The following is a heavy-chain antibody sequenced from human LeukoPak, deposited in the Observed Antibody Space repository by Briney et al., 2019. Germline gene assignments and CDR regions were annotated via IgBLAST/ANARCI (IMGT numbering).Heavy chain of an antibody. CDR3: ARGAGQQLGIYYYYYYMDV. CDR1: GGSISSSSYY. Sequence: PSETLSLTCTVSGGSISSSSYYWGWIRQPPGKGLEWIGSIYYSGSTYYNPSLKSRVTISVDTSKNQFSLKLSSVTAADTAVYYCARGAGQQLGIYYYYYYMDVWGKGTTVTVSS. CDR2: IYYSGST. D-gene: IGHD6-13*01. J-gene: IGHJ6*03. V-gene: IGHV4-39*07.